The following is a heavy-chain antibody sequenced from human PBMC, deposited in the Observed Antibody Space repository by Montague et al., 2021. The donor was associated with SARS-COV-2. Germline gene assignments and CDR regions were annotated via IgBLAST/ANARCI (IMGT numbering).Heavy chain of an antibody. D-gene: IGHD3-3*01. CDR3: ARADCWSGYLYFDF. CDR2: IYTSGST. V-gene: IGHV4-61*02. J-gene: IGHJ4*02. CDR1: GGSISSGSYY. Sequence: TLSLTCTVSGGSISSGSYYWSWLRQPAGKELEWIGRIYTSGSTNYNPSLKSRVTISVDTSKNQFSLTLSSVTAADTAVYYCARADCWSGYLYFDFWGQGTLVTVSS.